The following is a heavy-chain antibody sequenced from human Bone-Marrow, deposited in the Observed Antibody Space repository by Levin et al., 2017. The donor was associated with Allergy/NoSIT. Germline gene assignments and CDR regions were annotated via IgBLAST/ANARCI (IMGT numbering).Heavy chain of an antibody. CDR2: INQDGSEK. D-gene: IGHD1-26*01. CDR3: ARTRTLIGSLGC. Sequence: GGSLRLSCAASGLIFSNYWMCWVRQAPGKGLEWVANINQDGSEKYYVDSVEGRFTISRDNAKNSLYLQMNSLRAEDTAVYYCARTRTLIGSLGCWGQGTLVTVSS. V-gene: IGHV3-7*01. CDR1: GLIFSNYW. J-gene: IGHJ4*02.